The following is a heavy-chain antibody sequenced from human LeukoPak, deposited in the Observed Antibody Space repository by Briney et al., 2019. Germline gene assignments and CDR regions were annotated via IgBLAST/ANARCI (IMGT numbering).Heavy chain of an antibody. J-gene: IGHJ4*02. CDR3: ATDCGGDCYSAY. V-gene: IGHV1-69*05. CDR2: IIPIFGTA. Sequence: SVKVSCKASGGTFSSYAISWMRQAPGQGLEWMGGIIPIFGTANYAQKFQGRVTVTTDESTSTAYMELSSLRSEDTAVYYCATDCGGDCYSAYWGQGTLVTVSS. D-gene: IGHD2-21*01. CDR1: GGTFSSYA.